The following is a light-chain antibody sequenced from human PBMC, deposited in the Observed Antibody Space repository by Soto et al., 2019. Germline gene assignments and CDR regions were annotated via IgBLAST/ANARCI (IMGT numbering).Light chain of an antibody. V-gene: IGKV3-20*01. CDR2: GAS. J-gene: IGKJ1*01. CDR1: QSVSSTF. Sequence: EIVLTQSPGSLSLSPGERATLSCRASQSVSSTFFAWYQQRPGQAPRLLMYGASSRATGIPERCSGSGSGTAFPLTISRLEPEDFPVYYCHQFDRSVTFGQGTKVEIK. CDR3: HQFDRSVT.